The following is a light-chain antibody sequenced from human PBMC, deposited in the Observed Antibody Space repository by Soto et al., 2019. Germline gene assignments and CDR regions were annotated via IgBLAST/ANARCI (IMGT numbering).Light chain of an antibody. Sequence: DIQLTQSPSFLSASVGDRVTITCRASQGISTFLAWYQQHPGTAPKRLIYDASNLQSGVPSRFSGSGSGTEFTLTISSLQPEDFATYCCQQVNNYPLTFGGGTKVDIK. CDR2: DAS. CDR1: QGISTF. J-gene: IGKJ4*01. CDR3: QQVNNYPLT. V-gene: IGKV1-9*01.